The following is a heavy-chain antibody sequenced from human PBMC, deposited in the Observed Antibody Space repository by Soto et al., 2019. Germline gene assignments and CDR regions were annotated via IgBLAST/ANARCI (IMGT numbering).Heavy chain of an antibody. Sequence: QVQLQESGPGLVKPSQTLSLTCTVSGGSISSGGYYWSWIRQHPGKGLEWIGYIFYSGSTYYNPSLKSRVTISVDTSKNQFSLKLSSVTAADTAVYYCASLTQRAVSGSYYLFDIWGQGTMVTVSS. V-gene: IGHV4-31*03. D-gene: IGHD1-26*01. CDR2: IFYSGST. CDR3: ASLTQRAVSGSYYLFDI. CDR1: GGSISSGGYY. J-gene: IGHJ3*02.